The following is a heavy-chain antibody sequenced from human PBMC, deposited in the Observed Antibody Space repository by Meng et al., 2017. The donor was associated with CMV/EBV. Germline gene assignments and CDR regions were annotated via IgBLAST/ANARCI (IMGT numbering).Heavy chain of an antibody. J-gene: IGHJ5*02. Sequence: GGFLRLSCAASGFTFSSYEMNWVRQAPGKGLEWVSYISSSGSTIYYADSVKGRFTISRDNAKNSLYLQMNSLRAEDTAVYYCARDAIDCSSTSCPGNWFDPWGQGTLVTVSS. CDR2: ISSSGSTI. D-gene: IGHD2-2*01. CDR1: GFTFSSYE. V-gene: IGHV3-48*03. CDR3: ARDAIDCSSTSCPGNWFDP.